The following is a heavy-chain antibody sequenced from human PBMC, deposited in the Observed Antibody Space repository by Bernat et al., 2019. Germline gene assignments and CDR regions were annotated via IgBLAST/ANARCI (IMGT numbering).Heavy chain of an antibody. CDR1: GFTFSNAW. D-gene: IGHD1-26*01. Sequence: ELQLVESGGGLVKPGGSLRLSCAASGFTFSNAWMSWVRQAPGKGLEWVGRIKSKTDGGTTDYAAPEKGRFTISREDSKNTLSLQMNSLKTEDTALYYCTTWDPRYNWNDDWGQGTLVTVSS. CDR3: TTWDPRYNWNDD. J-gene: IGHJ5*02. V-gene: IGHV3-15*01. CDR2: IKSKTDGGTT.